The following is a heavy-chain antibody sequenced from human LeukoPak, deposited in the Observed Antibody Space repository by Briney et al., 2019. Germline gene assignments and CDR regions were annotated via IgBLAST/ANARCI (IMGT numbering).Heavy chain of an antibody. D-gene: IGHD3-22*01. J-gene: IGHJ4*02. Sequence: GEALQISCKGSGYGFTSYWIGWGRTLPGKGQGWMGIIYPGDSDTRYSTSFQGKVTISADNSISTAYLQWSSLKASDTAMYYCARGGDSSGYSTTYFDYWGQGTLVTVSS. CDR1: GYGFTSYW. V-gene: IGHV5-51*01. CDR2: IYPGDSDT. CDR3: ARGGDSSGYSTTYFDY.